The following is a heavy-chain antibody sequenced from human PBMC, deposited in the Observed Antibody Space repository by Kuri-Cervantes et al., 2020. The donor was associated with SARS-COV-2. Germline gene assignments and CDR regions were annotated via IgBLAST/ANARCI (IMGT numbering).Heavy chain of an antibody. Sequence: GSLRLSCTVSGASMSDPMSHYYWNWIRLTPGKGLEWIGYIFHTGSKSQNPSLKSRVTISLDTSKNQFSLSLNSVTPADTAVYYCATKLFGEHWFDPWGQGILVTVSS. CDR3: ATKLFGEHWFDP. CDR1: GASMSDPMSHYY. J-gene: IGHJ5*02. CDR2: IFHTGSK. V-gene: IGHV4-61*01. D-gene: IGHD3-10*01.